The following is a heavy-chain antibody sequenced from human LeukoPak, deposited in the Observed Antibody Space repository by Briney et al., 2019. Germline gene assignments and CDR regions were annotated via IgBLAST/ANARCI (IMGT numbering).Heavy chain of an antibody. D-gene: IGHD1/OR15-1a*01. CDR1: GFSVSSNF. J-gene: IGHJ6*04. CDR2: IYSGGTT. V-gene: IGHV3-53*01. Sequence: PGGSLRLFCAASGFSVSSNFMSWVRQAPGKGLEWVSVIYSGGTTYYADSVKGRFTISRDHSKNTLSLQMNNLRAEDTAVYYCARDGYGNNYMDVWGKGTTVTVSS. CDR3: ARDGYGNNYMDV.